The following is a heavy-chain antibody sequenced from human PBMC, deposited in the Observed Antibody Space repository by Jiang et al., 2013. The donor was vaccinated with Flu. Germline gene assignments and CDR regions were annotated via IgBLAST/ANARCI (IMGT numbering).Heavy chain of an antibody. D-gene: IGHD3-22*01. Sequence: GSGLVKPSETLSLSCTVSGGSISRGNYFWAWVRQRPGKGLEWIGSLYYSGTTYYNPSFRSRVSLSRDTSRDQFSVELHSVTAADTAVYYCVCLSHYYNDRDVWGQGTAVAVSS. J-gene: IGHJ6*02. CDR2: LYYSGTT. CDR1: GGSISRGNYF. V-gene: IGHV4-39*01. CDR3: VCLSHYYNDRDV.